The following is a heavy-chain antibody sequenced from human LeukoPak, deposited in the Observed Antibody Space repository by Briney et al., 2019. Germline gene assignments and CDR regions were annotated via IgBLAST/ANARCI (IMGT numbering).Heavy chain of an antibody. CDR2: ILHSGTS. CDR1: GASISSGDW. Sequence: SETLSLTCAVSGASISSGDWWSWVRQPPGKGLEWIGEILHSGTSIYNPSLTSRVTISADKSKNQFSLKVTSVTAADTAVYYCASLMGSGSWYSWFDPWGQGTLVTVSS. D-gene: IGHD6-13*01. V-gene: IGHV4-4*02. CDR3: ASLMGSGSWYSWFDP. J-gene: IGHJ5*02.